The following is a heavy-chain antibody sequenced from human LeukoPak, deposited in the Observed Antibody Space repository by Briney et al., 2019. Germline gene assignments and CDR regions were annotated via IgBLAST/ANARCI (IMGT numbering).Heavy chain of an antibody. CDR1: GFTFSSYG. V-gene: IGHV3-30*02. D-gene: IGHD2-21*02. CDR2: IRYDGSNN. Sequence: TGGSLRLSCAAPGFTFSSYGMHWVRQAPGKGLDWLAFIRYDGSNNYYADSVKGRFTISRDNSKNTLYLQMNNLRAEDTAVYYCARPRGAYCGGDCSDFWGQGTLVTVSS. CDR3: ARPRGAYCGGDCSDF. J-gene: IGHJ4*02.